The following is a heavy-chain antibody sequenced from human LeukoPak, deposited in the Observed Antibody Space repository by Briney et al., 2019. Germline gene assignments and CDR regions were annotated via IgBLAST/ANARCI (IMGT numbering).Heavy chain of an antibody. CDR2: INPSGGST. Sequence: GASVKVSCKASGYTFTSYYMHWVRQAPGQGLEWMGIINPSGGSTSYAQKFQGRVTMTRNTSISTAYMELSSLRSEDTAVYYCARAEPPYSSSPNLDYWGQGTLVTVSS. CDR3: ARAEPPYSSSPNLDY. J-gene: IGHJ4*02. V-gene: IGHV1-46*01. CDR1: GYTFTSYY. D-gene: IGHD6-13*01.